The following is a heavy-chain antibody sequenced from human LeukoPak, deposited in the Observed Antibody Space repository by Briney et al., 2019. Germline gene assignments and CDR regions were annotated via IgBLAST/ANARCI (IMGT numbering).Heavy chain of an antibody. CDR3: AKQSVEYSYAYFDY. CDR1: GGSISSYY. CDR2: IYYSGST. V-gene: IGHV4-59*08. J-gene: IGHJ4*02. Sequence: SETLSLTCTVSGGSISSYYWSWIRQPPGKGLEWIGYIYYSGSTNYNPSLKSRVTISVDTSKNQFSLKLSSVTAADTAVYYCAKQSVEYSYAYFDYWGQGTLVTVSS. D-gene: IGHD5-18*01.